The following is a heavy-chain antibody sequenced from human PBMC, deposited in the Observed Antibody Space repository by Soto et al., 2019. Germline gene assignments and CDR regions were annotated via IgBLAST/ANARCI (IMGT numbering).Heavy chain of an antibody. CDR1: GGSISSRTSY. V-gene: IGHV4-31*03. CDR2: IYYGGDS. Sequence: QVQLQESGPGLVKPSQTLSLTCTVSGGSISSRTSYWSWIRQHPGKGLEWIGYIYYGGDSFYNPSLKGRFTIAKDTSENHFPLKVNSGTAGDTALYLCGRGGGGGVDCWGQGTLVTVAS. D-gene: IGHD3-16*01. CDR3: GRGGGGGVDC. J-gene: IGHJ4*02.